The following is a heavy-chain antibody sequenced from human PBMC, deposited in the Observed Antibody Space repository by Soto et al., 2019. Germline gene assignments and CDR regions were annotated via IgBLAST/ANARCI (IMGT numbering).Heavy chain of an antibody. Sequence: SETLSLTCTVSGGSISSGGYYWSWIRQHPGQGLEWIGYIYYSGSTYYNPSLKSRVTISVDTSKNQFSLKLSSVTAADTAVYYCARDNSGDYDILTGYHWFDPWGQGTLVTVS. V-gene: IGHV4-31*03. CDR2: IYYSGST. J-gene: IGHJ5*02. CDR3: ARDNSGDYDILTGYHWFDP. D-gene: IGHD3-9*01. CDR1: GGSISSGGYY.